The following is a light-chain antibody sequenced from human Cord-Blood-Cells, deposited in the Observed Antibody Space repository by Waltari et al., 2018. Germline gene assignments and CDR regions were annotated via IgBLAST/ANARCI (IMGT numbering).Light chain of an antibody. CDR2: GKN. CDR1: SLRSYY. J-gene: IGLJ1*01. V-gene: IGLV3-19*01. Sequence: SSELTQDPAVSVALGQTVRITCQGDSLRSYYASWYQQKPGQAPVPVIYGKNNRPSGIPDRFSGSSSGNTASLTITGAQAEDEADYYCNSRDSSGNHPFGTGTKVTVL. CDR3: NSRDSSGNHP.